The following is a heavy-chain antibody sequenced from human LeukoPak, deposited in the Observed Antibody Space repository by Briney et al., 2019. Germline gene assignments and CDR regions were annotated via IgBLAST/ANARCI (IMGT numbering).Heavy chain of an antibody. CDR3: VADVPSPLAQIDY. Sequence: PGGSLRLSCAASGFTFSDAWMTWVRQAPGKGLEWLARIKADGTTEYAAPVKGRFTISRQDSVHTLFLQMDSLKTGDTALYYCVADVPSPLAQIDYWGQGTPVTVSS. CDR2: IKADGTT. J-gene: IGHJ4*02. V-gene: IGHV3-15*01. D-gene: IGHD1-14*01. CDR1: GFTFSDAW.